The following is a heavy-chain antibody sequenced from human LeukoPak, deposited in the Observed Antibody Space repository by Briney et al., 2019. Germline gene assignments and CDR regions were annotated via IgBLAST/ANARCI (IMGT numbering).Heavy chain of an antibody. CDR1: GISFTYAW. V-gene: IGHV3-30*02. Sequence: GGSLRLSCAASGISFTYAWMNWVRQAPGKGLEWVAFIRYDGSNKYYADSVKGRFTISRDNSKNTLYLQMNSLRAEDTAVYYCAKVEGYYYYMDVWGKGTTVTISS. J-gene: IGHJ6*03. CDR3: AKVEGYYYYMDV. CDR2: IRYDGSNK.